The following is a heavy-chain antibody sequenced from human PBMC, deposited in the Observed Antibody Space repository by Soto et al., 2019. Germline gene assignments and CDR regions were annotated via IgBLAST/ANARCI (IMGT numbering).Heavy chain of an antibody. D-gene: IGHD2-2*01. CDR2: IKSKTDGGTT. J-gene: IGHJ6*02. V-gene: IGHV3-15*07. CDR1: GFTFSNAW. CDR3: TTGRHDPMLYYYYYGMDV. Sequence: GGSLRLSCAASGFTFSNAWMNWVRQAPGKGLEWVGRIKSKTDGGTTDYAAPVKGRFTISRDDSKNTLYLQMNSLKTEDTAVYYCTTGRHDPMLYYYYYGMDVWGQGTSVTVSS.